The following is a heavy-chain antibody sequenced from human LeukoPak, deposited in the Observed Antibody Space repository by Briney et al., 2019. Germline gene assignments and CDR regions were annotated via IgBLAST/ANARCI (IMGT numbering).Heavy chain of an antibody. CDR1: GVTFDDYA. J-gene: IGHJ6*02. V-gene: IGHV3-9*01. D-gene: IGHD3-22*01. CDR2: ITWNRDNI. CDR3: AKDLSSAITSALVLDV. Sequence: PGGSLRLSCAASGVTFDDYAMHWVRKAPGKGLEWVSGITWNRDNIGYGDSVKGRFTISRDNVKNVLYLQMTSLRPEDTALYYCAKDLSSAITSALVLDVWGQGTTVIVSS.